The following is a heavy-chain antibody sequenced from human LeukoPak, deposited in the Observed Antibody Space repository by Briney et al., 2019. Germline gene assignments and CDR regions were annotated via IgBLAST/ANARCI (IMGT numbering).Heavy chain of an antibody. V-gene: IGHV4-59*08. CDR3: ARQPSYSSSWYDHSVAWFDP. CDR2: IYYSGST. Sequence: PSETLSLTCTVSGGSISSYYWSRIRQPPGKGLEWIGYIYYSGSTNYNPSLKSRVTISVDTSKNQFSLKLSSVTAADTAVYYCARQPSYSSSWYDHSVAWFDPWGQGTLVTVSS. D-gene: IGHD6-13*01. J-gene: IGHJ5*02. CDR1: GGSISSYY.